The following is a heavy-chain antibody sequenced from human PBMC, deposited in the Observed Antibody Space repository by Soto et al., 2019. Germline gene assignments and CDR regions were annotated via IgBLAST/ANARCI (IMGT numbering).Heavy chain of an antibody. CDR3: SRRGATGPYYYYYYMDV. V-gene: IGHV4-31*03. J-gene: IGHJ6*03. CDR1: GGSISSGGYY. D-gene: IGHD1-1*01. CDR2: IYYSVST. Sequence: SETLSLTCTVSGGSISSGGYYWSWIRQHPGKGLEWIGYIYYSVSTYYNTSLKSRVTISVDTSKNQFSLKLSSVTAADTAVYYCSRRGATGPYYYYYYMDVWGKGTTVTVSS.